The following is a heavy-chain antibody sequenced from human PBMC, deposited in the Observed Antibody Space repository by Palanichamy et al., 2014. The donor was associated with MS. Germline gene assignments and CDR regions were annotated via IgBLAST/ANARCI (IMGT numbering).Heavy chain of an antibody. V-gene: IGHV3-30-3*01. CDR3: AREDLRHFDY. J-gene: IGHJ4*02. CDR1: GFTFSSYA. D-gene: IGHD3-3*01. CDR2: ISYDGSNK. Sequence: QVQLVESGGGVVQPGRSLRLSCAASGFTFSSYALHWVRQAPGKGLEWVALISYDGSNKYYADSVKGRFTISRDNSKNMLYPQMNSLRVEDTAVYYCAREDLRHFDYWGQGTLVTVSS.